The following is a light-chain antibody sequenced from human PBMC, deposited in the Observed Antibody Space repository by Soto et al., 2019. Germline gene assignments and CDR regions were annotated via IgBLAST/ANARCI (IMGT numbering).Light chain of an antibody. CDR1: QSVSNNY. V-gene: IGKV3D-20*02. Sequence: ESVLTQSPGTLSLSPGERATLSCRASQSVSNNYLAWYQQKPGQAPRLLIYGASTRATGIPDRFSGSGSGTDFTLTISSLEPEDFAVYYCQQRSNWLFGGGTKVEIK. CDR3: QQRSNWL. J-gene: IGKJ4*01. CDR2: GAS.